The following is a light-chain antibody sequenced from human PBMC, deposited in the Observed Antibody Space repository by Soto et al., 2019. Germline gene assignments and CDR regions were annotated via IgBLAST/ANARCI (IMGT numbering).Light chain of an antibody. CDR3: CSYAGSSTYYV. CDR1: SSDVGSYNL. V-gene: IGLV2-23*01. J-gene: IGLJ1*01. Sequence: QSALTQPASVSGSPGQSITISCTGTSSDVGSYNLVSWYQQHPGKAPKLMIYEDFKRPSGVSNRFSGSKSGNTASLTISGLQAEDEADYYCCSYAGSSTYYVFGAGTKLTVL. CDR2: EDF.